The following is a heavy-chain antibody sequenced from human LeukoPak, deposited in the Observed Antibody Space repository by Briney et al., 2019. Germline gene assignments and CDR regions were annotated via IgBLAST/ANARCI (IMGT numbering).Heavy chain of an antibody. V-gene: IGHV6-1*01. CDR3: ARDQRVAVAGLHC. D-gene: IGHD6-19*01. J-gene: IGHJ4*02. CDR1: GESVSSNSDA. Sequence: SQTLSLTCAISGESVSSNSDARNWIRQSPSRGLEWLGRTYYRSKWYNDYAVSVKSRITINPDTSKDQFSLQLNSVTPEDTAVYFCARDQRVAVAGLHCWRQGTLVTVSS. CDR2: TYYRSKWYN.